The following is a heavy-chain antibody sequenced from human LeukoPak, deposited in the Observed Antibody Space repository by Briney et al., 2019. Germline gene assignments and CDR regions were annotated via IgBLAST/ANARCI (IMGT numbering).Heavy chain of an antibody. CDR3: ARRTLMVGP. CDR1: GGSISSYY. Sequence: PSETLSLTCTVSGGSISSYYWSWIRQPPGKGLEWIGYIKNSGNTNYNPSLKSRVTMSVDTSKNQFSLKLSSVTAADTAVYFCARRTLMVGPWGQGTLVTVSS. D-gene: IGHD2-15*01. V-gene: IGHV4-59*01. CDR2: IKNSGNT. J-gene: IGHJ5*02.